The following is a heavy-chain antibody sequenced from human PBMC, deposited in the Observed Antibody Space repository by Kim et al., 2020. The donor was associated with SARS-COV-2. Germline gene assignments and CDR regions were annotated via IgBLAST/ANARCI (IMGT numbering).Heavy chain of an antibody. CDR2: INHSGST. Sequence: SETLSLTCAVYGGSFSGYYWSWIRQPPGKGLEWIGEINHSGSTNYNPSLKSRVTISVDTSKNQFYLKLSPVTAADTAVYYCARDRVSLRFLEWSYFDYWGQGTLVDVSS. CDR3: ARDRVSLRFLEWSYFDY. J-gene: IGHJ4*02. CDR1: GGSFSGYY. D-gene: IGHD3-3*01. V-gene: IGHV4-34*01.